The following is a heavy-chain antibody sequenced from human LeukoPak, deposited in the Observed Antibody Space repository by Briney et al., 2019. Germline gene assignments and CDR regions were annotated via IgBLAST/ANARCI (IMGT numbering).Heavy chain of an antibody. CDR1: GFSFSKYG. Sequence: GGSLRLSCVASGFSFSKYGTHWVRQAPGKGLEWVTFMQYDGSDKFYADSVKGRFTISRDNSKNTVYLQMNSLRAEDTAVYYCAKVARGATDFWGQGTLVTVSS. V-gene: IGHV3-30*02. CDR3: AKVARGATDF. CDR2: MQYDGSDK. J-gene: IGHJ4*02. D-gene: IGHD1-26*01.